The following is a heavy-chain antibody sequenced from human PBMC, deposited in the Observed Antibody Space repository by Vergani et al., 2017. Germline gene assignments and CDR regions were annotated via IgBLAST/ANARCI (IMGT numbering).Heavy chain of an antibody. D-gene: IGHD2-21*01. CDR1: GGSFSTGGQS. J-gene: IGHJ3*01. Sequence: QVQLQESGPGLVKPSQTLSLTCTVSGGSFSTGGQSWTWLRQSAGKGLEWIGRIYTSGATNYNPSLRSRAIMSVDASKKHFSLKLTSVTAADTAVYYCARDGGEYDKDALDVWGQATKVTVTS. CDR3: ARDGGEYDKDALDV. CDR2: IYTSGAT. V-gene: IGHV4-61*02.